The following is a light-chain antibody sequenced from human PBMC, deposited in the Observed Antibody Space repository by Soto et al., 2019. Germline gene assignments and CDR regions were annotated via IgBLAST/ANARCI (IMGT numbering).Light chain of an antibody. CDR3: SSYAGTDNLLYV. CDR2: EVI. V-gene: IGLV2-8*01. Sequence: QSVLTQPPSASGSPGQSVTISCTGTSSDIGAYNYVSWYQQHPGKAPKLLIYEVIQRPAGVPDRFSGSKSANTASLTVSGLQPEDEADYYCSSYAGTDNLLYVFGSGTKGTVL. CDR1: SSDIGAYNY. J-gene: IGLJ1*01.